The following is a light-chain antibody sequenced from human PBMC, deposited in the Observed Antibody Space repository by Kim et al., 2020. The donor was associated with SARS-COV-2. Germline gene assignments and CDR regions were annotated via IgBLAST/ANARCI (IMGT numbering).Light chain of an antibody. CDR3: QQYKNYPPVYT. CDR2: DAS. J-gene: IGKJ2*01. V-gene: IGKV3-15*01. Sequence: VVMTQSPATLSVSPGEGATLSCRASQSVNSNLAWYQQKPGQAPRLLIYDASTRATGIPARFSGSGSETDFTLTISSLQSEDFGVYYCQQYKNYPPVYTFGQGTKLEIK. CDR1: QSVNSN.